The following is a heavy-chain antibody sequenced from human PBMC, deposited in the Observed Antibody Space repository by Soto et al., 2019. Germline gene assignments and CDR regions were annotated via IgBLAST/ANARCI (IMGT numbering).Heavy chain of an antibody. CDR1: GFTFSTYA. CDR3: AQHFVNGDVDY. V-gene: IGHV3-23*01. Sequence: EVQLLESGGGLVQPGGSLRLSCAASGFTFSTYAMSWVRQPPGKGLEWVSIVSDGGSDAFYADSVKGRFAISRDNSKKKLYLQMNSLTAEDTAVYYCAQHFVNGDVDYWGQGTPVTVSS. J-gene: IGHJ4*02. D-gene: IGHD3-10*01. CDR2: VSDGGSDA.